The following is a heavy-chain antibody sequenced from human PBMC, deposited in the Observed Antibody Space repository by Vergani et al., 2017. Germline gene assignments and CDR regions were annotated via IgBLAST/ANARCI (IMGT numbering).Heavy chain of an antibody. CDR3: ARELRRAFDI. CDR1: GFTFSNAW. J-gene: IGHJ3*02. V-gene: IGHV3-15*01. CDR2: IKSKTDGGTT. D-gene: IGHD5-12*01. Sequence: EVQLVESGGGLVKPGGSLRLSCAASGFTFSNAWMSWVRQAPGKGLEWVGRIKSKTDGGTTDYAAPVKGRFTISRDDSKNTLYLQMNSLNTEDTAVYYCARELRRAFDIWGQGTMVTVSS.